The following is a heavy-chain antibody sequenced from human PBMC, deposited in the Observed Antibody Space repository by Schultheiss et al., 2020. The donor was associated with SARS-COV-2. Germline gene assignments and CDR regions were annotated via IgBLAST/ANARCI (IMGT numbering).Heavy chain of an antibody. D-gene: IGHD2-2*01. CDR3: AREGVGIIVVVPAGRDAFDI. J-gene: IGHJ3*02. V-gene: IGHV6-1*01. CDR2: TYYRSKWYN. Sequence: SQTLSLTCAISGDSVSRNSAAWNWIRQSPSRGLEWLGRTYYRSKWYNDYAVSVKSRITINPDTSKNQFSLHLKSVTPEDTAVYYCAREGVGIIVVVPAGRDAFDIWGQGTMVTVSS. CDR1: GDSVSRNSAA.